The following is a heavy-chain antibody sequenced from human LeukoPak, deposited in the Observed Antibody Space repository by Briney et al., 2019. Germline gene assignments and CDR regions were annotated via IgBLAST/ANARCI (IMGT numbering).Heavy chain of an antibody. CDR1: GLTFSDAW. Sequence: GESLRLSCVLSGLTFSDAWMSWVRQAPGKGLEWVGRIKSKTDGGTTDYAAPVKGRFTISRDDSKNTLYLQMNSLKTEDTAVYYCTTFSMIVVVITDWGQGTLVTVSS. D-gene: IGHD3-22*01. V-gene: IGHV3-15*01. CDR3: TTFSMIVVVITD. CDR2: IKSKTDGGTT. J-gene: IGHJ4*02.